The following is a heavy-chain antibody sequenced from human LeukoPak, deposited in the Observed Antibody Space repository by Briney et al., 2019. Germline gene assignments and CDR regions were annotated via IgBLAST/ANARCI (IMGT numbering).Heavy chain of an antibody. D-gene: IGHD3-22*01. CDR3: ARAAPASYYYDSSGYDAFDI. CDR1: GFTFSSYA. J-gene: IGHJ4*02. CDR2: ISYDGSNK. Sequence: GRSLRLSCAASGFTFSSYAMHWVRQAPGKGLEWVAVISYDGSNKYYADSVKGRFTISRDNSKNTLYLQMNSLGAEDTAVYYCARAAPASYYYDSSGYDAFDIWGQGTLVTVSS. V-gene: IGHV3-30-3*01.